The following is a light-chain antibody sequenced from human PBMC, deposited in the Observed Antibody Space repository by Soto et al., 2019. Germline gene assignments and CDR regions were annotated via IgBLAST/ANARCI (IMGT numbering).Light chain of an antibody. V-gene: IGKV1-17*01. CDR2: AAS. CDR1: QGIRND. J-gene: IGKJ4*01. Sequence: IQMTQSPSSLSASIGDRVTITCRASQGIRNDLAWYQQRPGKAPKRLIYAASTLQSGVPSRFNGNGAGTEFTLTIDSLQSEDFATYYCTQHNSYPVTFGGGTKVEIK. CDR3: TQHNSYPVT.